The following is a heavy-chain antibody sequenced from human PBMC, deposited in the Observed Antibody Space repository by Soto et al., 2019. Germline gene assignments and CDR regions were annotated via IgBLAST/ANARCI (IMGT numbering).Heavy chain of an antibody. D-gene: IGHD3-10*01. CDR2: IDPYDTGI. V-gene: IGHV3-74*01. Sequence: EVQLVESGGGLVQPGGSLRLSCAASGFAFSSEWMHWVRQAPGKGLVWFSRIDPYDTGISYADSVKGRFTISRDNAKKTPYLQMNSLGAEDTAVYYCSSDTFGARDSWGQGTLVTVSS. CDR3: SSDTFGARDS. J-gene: IGHJ4*02. CDR1: GFAFSSEW.